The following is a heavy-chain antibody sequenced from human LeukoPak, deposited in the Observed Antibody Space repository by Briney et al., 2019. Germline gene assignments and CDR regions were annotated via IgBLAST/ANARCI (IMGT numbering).Heavy chain of an antibody. CDR2: INSDGRST. J-gene: IGHJ4*02. V-gene: IGHV3-74*01. CDR1: GFTFSTSW. Sequence: GGSLRLSCAASGFTFSTSWMHWVRQVPGKGLVWVSRINSDGRSTDYADFVKGRFTISRDNTKNTLYLQMNSLRVEDTAMCYCAHTVWSGNYFDYWGQGTLVTVSS. D-gene: IGHD3-3*01. CDR3: AHTVWSGNYFDY.